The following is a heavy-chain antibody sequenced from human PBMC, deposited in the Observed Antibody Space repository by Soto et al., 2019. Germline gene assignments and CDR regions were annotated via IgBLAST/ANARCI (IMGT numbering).Heavy chain of an antibody. CDR1: CVSISSSSYY. J-gene: IGHJ6*02. V-gene: IGHV4-39*01. CDR2: IYYSGST. CDR3: DCYSKDYGMDI. Sequence: ETLSLTCTVSCVSISSSSYYWGWIRQPPGKGLEWIGSIYYSGSTYYNPSLKSRVTISVDTSKNQFSLKLSSVTAADTAVYYCDCYSKDYGMDIWGQGTTVTVSS. D-gene: IGHD2-15*01.